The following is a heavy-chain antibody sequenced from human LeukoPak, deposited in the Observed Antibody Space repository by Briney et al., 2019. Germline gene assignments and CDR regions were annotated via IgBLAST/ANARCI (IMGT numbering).Heavy chain of an antibody. V-gene: IGHV2-5*01. CDR3: AHSGTTVTTWGFPRSTWFDY. J-gene: IGHJ4*02. D-gene: IGHD4-17*01. Sequence: ESGPTLVNPTQTLTLTCTFSGFSLSTSGVGVGWIRQPPGKALEWLALIYWNDDKRYSPSLKSRLTITKDTSKNQVVLTMTNMDPVDTATYYCAHSGTTVTTWGFPRSTWFDYWGQGTLVTVSS. CDR2: IYWNDDK. CDR1: GFSLSTSGVG.